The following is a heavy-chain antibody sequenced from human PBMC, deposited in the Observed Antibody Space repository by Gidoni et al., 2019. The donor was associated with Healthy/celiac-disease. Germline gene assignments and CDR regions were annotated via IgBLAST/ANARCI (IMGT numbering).Heavy chain of an antibody. V-gene: IGHV4-34*01. Sequence: QVQLHQWGAGLLKPSETLSLTCDVYGGSFRGYSWSWIRQPPGKGLEWIGEINHIGSTNDNPALNSRVTISGDTSKNQFSLKLSSVTASDTAVYYCARSGSSSWPKPFDYWGQGTLVTVSS. CDR2: INHIGST. CDR3: ARSGSSSWPKPFDY. D-gene: IGHD6-13*01. CDR1: GGSFRGYS. J-gene: IGHJ4*02.